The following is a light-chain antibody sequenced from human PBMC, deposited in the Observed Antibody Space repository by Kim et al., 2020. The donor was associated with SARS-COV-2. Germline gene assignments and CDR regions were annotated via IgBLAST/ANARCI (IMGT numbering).Light chain of an antibody. J-gene: IGLJ3*02. CDR2: DVS. Sequence: QSALTQPASVSGSPGQSITISCTGTSSDVGSYNLVSWYQQHPGKAPKLMIYDVSKRPSGVSNRFSGSKSGNTASLTISGLQAEDEADYYCCSYAGNRFWVFGGGTQLTVL. V-gene: IGLV2-23*02. CDR3: CSYAGNRFWV. CDR1: SSDVGSYNL.